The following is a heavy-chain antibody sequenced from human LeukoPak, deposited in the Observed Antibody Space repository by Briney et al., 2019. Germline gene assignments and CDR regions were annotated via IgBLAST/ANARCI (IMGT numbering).Heavy chain of an antibody. J-gene: IGHJ4*02. D-gene: IGHD2-2*01. Sequence: PGGSLRRSCAASGFTVSNAWMNWVRQAPGKGLQWDGRVKSKTDGGATDYAAPVKGRFTISRDDSKYTLHLQMNSLKPEDTAVYYCTTGADIVVVPAAPDYWGQGTLVTVSS. CDR1: GFTVSNAW. V-gene: IGHV3-15*01. CDR3: TTGADIVVVPAAPDY. CDR2: VKSKTDGGAT.